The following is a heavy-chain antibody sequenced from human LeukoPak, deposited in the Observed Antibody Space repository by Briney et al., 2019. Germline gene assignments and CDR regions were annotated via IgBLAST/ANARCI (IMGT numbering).Heavy chain of an antibody. CDR2: ISGSGGST. V-gene: IGHV3-23*01. Sequence: PGGSLRLSCAASGFTFSSYAMSWVRQAPGKGLEWVSAISGSGGSTYYADSVKGRFTISRDNSKNTLYLQMNSLRAEDTAVYYCAKDRREGVVGATIYCGQGTLVTVSS. CDR3: AKDRREGVVGATIY. CDR1: GFTFSSYA. D-gene: IGHD1-26*01. J-gene: IGHJ4*02.